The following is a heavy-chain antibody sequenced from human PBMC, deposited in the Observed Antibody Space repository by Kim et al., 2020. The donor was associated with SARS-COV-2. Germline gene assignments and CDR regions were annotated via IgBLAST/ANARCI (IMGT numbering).Heavy chain of an antibody. Sequence: ASVKVSCKVSGYTLTELSMHWVRQAPGKGLEWMGGFDPEDGETIYAQKFQGRVTMTEDTSTDTAYMELSSLRSEDTAVYYCATSERSCYSGVPMCAFDIWGQGTMVTVSS. CDR3: ATSERSCYSGVPMCAFDI. J-gene: IGHJ3*02. CDR1: GYTLTELS. CDR2: FDPEDGET. V-gene: IGHV1-24*01. D-gene: IGHD2-15*01.